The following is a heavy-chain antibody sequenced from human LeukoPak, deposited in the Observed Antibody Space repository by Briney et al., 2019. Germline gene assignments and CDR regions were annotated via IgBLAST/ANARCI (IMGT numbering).Heavy chain of an antibody. V-gene: IGHV3-23*01. CDR2: TSGSGGST. J-gene: IGHJ4*02. Sequence: GGSLRLSCAASGFTFSSYAMSWVRQAPGKGLEWVSTTSGSGGSTYYADSVKGRFTISRDNSKNTLYLQMNSLRAEDTAVYYCAKDRQEGNFDYWGQGTLVTVSS. D-gene: IGHD3-10*01. CDR1: GFTFSSYA. CDR3: AKDRQEGNFDY.